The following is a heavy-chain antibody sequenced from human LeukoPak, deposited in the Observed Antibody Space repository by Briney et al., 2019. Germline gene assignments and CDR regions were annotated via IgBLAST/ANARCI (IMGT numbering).Heavy chain of an antibody. D-gene: IGHD5-18*01. J-gene: IGHJ3*02. Sequence: SVKVSRKASGGTFSSYAISWVRQAPGQGLEWMGGIIPISGTANYAQKFQGRVTITADESTSTAYRELSSLRSEDTAVYYCASSVKVDTAMGDAFDIWGQGTMVTVSS. CDR2: IIPISGTA. CDR1: GGTFSSYA. V-gene: IGHV1-69*13. CDR3: ASSVKVDTAMGDAFDI.